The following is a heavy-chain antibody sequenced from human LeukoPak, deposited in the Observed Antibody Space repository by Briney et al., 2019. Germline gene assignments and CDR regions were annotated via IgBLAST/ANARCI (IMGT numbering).Heavy chain of an antibody. D-gene: IGHD2-2*02. J-gene: IGHJ3*02. CDR2: IYYSGST. CDR3: ARRSIGYCSSTSCYKGKKAAFEI. V-gene: IGHV4-59*01. Sequence: SETLSLTCTVSGGSISSYYWSWIRQPPGKGLEWIGYIYYSGSTNYNPSLKSRVTISVDTSKNQFSLKLSSVTAADTAVYYCARRSIGYCSSTSCYKGKKAAFEIWGQGTMVTVSS. CDR1: GGSISSYY.